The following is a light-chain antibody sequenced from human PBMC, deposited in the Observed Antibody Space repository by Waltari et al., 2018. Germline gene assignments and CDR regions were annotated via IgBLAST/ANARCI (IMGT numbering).Light chain of an antibody. V-gene: IGLV7-43*01. CDR2: STS. CDR1: TGAVTSDYY. J-gene: IGLJ3*02. Sequence: QAVVTQEPSLTVSSGGTVTPTCASSTGAVTSDYYPNWCQQKPGQAPRALIHSTSGRCSWTPIRVSGSLRGDNAALTLAGVQPEDEAGYYCLLYYGGPWVFGRGTKVTVL. CDR3: LLYYGGPWV.